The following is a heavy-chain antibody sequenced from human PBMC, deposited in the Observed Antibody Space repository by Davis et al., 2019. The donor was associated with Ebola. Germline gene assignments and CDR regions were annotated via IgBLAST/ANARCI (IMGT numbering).Heavy chain of an antibody. V-gene: IGHV3-74*01. CDR3: VREWFGETD. J-gene: IGHJ4*02. CDR1: GFTFSSYW. CDR2: INSDGSST. D-gene: IGHD3-10*01. Sequence: HTGGSLRLSCAASGFTFSSYWMHWVRQAPGKGLVWVSRINSDGSSTSYADSVKGRFTISRDNPKNSLYLQMNSLGDEDTAVYYCVREWFGETDWGQGTLVTVSS.